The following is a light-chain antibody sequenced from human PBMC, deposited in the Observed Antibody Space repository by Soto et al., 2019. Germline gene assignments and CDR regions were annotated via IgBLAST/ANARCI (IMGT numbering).Light chain of an antibody. CDR2: GAS. J-gene: IGKJ2*01. V-gene: IGKV3-20*01. CDR1: QSVSSSY. Sequence: EIVLTQSPGTLSLSPGERVTLSCRASQSVSSSYLSWFQQKSGQAPRLLIYGASIRAAGVPDRFSGSESGKDFTLNISRLDPEDFAVYYCQHFGRSPPYTFGQGTKLEIK. CDR3: QHFGRSPPYT.